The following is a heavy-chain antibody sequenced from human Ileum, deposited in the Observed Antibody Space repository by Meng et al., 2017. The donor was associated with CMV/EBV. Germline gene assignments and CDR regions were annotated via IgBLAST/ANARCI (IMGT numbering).Heavy chain of an antibody. J-gene: IGHJ6*02. CDR1: GGSFSGYY. CDR3: ARDLLDSAYYYYYGMDV. CDR2: IIHSGIT. V-gene: IGHV4-34*12. D-gene: IGHD1-1*01. Sequence: SETLSLTCAVYGGSFSGYYWTWIRQPPGKGLEWIGEIIHSGITNSNPSLKSRVTISMDTSKNQFSLKLSSVTAADTAVYYCARDLLDSAYYYYYGMDVWGQGTTVTVSS.